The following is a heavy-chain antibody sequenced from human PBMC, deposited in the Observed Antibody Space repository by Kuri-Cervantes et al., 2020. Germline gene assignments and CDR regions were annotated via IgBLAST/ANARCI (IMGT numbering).Heavy chain of an antibody. CDR3: ARPDYDSSGYYYSRGAFDI. CDR1: GGSISSSNW. Sequence: GCLRLSCAFSGGSISSSNWWSWVRQPPGKGLEWIGEIYHSGSTNYNPSLKSRVTISVDKSKNQFSLKLSSVTAADTAVYYCARPDYDSSGYYYSRGAFDIWGQGTMVTVSS. V-gene: IGHV4-4*02. J-gene: IGHJ3*02. CDR2: IYHSGST. D-gene: IGHD3-22*01.